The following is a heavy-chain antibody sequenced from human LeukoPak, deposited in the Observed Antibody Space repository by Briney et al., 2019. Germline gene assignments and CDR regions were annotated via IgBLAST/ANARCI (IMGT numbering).Heavy chain of an antibody. Sequence: KTSETLSLTCTVSGGSISSSSYYWGWIRQPPGKGLEWIGSIYYSGSTYHNPSLKSRVTISVDTSKNQFSLKLSSVTAADTAVYYCARHCQYSSGCHEIHNWFDPWGQGTLVTVSS. CDR1: GGSISSSSYY. CDR3: ARHCQYSSGCHEIHNWFDP. CDR2: IYYSGST. D-gene: IGHD6-19*01. V-gene: IGHV4-39*01. J-gene: IGHJ5*02.